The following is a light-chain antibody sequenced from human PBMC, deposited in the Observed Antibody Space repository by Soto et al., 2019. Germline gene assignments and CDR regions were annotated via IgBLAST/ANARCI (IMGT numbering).Light chain of an antibody. CDR3: QQYNNWPLSIT. CDR2: GAS. J-gene: IGKJ5*01. V-gene: IGKV3-15*01. CDR1: QSVNSR. Sequence: EIVLTLSPVTLSLSPGERATLSCRASQSVNSRLAWYQQKPGQAPRLLIYGASTRATGIPARFSGSGSGTEFTLTISSLQSEDFAVYYCQQYNNWPLSITFGQGTRLEIK.